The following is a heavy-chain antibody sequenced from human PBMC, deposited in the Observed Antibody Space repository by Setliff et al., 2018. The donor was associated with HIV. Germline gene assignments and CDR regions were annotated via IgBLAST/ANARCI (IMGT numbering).Heavy chain of an antibody. D-gene: IGHD7-27*01. V-gene: IGHV4-39*07. Sequence: PSETLSLTCTVSGGSIDTTNYYWAWIRQSPGKGLEWIGSIYYDGDASYNPSLKSRVTMSVDTSKNQFSLKLNSVTAADTAVYYCATGLTMTPDYWGQGSLVTVSS. J-gene: IGHJ4*02. CDR3: ATGLTMTPDY. CDR1: GGSIDTTNYY. CDR2: IYYDGDA.